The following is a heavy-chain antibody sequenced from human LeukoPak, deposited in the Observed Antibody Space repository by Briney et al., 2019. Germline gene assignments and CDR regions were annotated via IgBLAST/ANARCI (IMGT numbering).Heavy chain of an antibody. J-gene: IGHJ4*02. V-gene: IGHV3-7*01. CDR2: IKQDGSEK. Sequence: GGSLRLSCAASGFTFSNYWMSWVRQAPGKGLEWVANIKQDGSEKHYVDSVKGRFTVSRDNAKNSLYLQMNSLRAEDTAVYYCAVYYSSGPIAYWGQGTLVTVSS. CDR3: AVYYSSGPIAY. CDR1: GFTFSNYW. D-gene: IGHD3-22*01.